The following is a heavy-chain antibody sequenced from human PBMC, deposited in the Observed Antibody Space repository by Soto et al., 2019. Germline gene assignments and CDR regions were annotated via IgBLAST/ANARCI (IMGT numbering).Heavy chain of an antibody. CDR3: VSSLNYDFWRDGGRHFYFDY. J-gene: IGHJ4*02. V-gene: IGHV4-4*02. CDR1: GGSISSSYW. Sequence: QGQLQESGPGLVKPSGTLSLTCAVSGGSISSSYWWNWVRQTPRGGLEWIGKIYHGGTTNYNPSLKNRVTLSVDKTKNQFSVELTDVTAADTAVYYCVSSLNYDFWRDGGRHFYFDYWGRGILATVSS. D-gene: IGHD3-3*01. CDR2: IYHGGTT.